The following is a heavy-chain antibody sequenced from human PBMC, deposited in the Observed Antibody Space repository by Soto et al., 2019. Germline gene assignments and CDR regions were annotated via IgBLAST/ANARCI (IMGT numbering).Heavy chain of an antibody. D-gene: IGHD4-17*01. CDR2: IYYSGST. CDR1: GGSISRGGYY. CDR3: ASSANYGDYVKE. V-gene: IGHV4-31*03. Sequence: QVQLQESGPGLVKPSQTLSLTCTVSGGSISRGGYYWSWIRQHPGKGLEGIGYIYYSGSTYYNPSLKGRVTTAVDTSKNPVSLKMRSVTAADTAVYYCASSANYGDYVKEWGQGTLVTVSS. J-gene: IGHJ4*02.